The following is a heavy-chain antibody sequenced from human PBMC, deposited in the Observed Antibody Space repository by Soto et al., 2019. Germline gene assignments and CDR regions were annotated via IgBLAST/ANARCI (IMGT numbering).Heavy chain of an antibody. CDR2: MNPNSGNT. J-gene: IGHJ5*02. CDR1: GYTFTSYD. D-gene: IGHD3-3*01. CDR3: ARVAAYYDFWSGRQPVDP. Sequence: GASVKVSCKASGYTFTSYDINWVRQATGQGLEWMGWMNPNSGNTGYAQKFQGRVTMTRNTSISTAYMELSSLRSEDTAVYYCARVAAYYDFWSGRQPVDPWGQGTLVTVSS. V-gene: IGHV1-8*01.